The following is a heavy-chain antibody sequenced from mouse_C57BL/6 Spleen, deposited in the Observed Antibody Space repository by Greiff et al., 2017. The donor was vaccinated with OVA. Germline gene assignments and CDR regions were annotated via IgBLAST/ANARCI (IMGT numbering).Heavy chain of an antibody. Sequence: QVQLQQPGAELVRPGSSVKLSCKASGYTFTSYWMHWVKQRPIQGLEWIGNIDPSDSETHYNQQFKDKATLTVDKSSSTAYMQLSSLTSEDSAVYYCARVGGPYYYGSSYGFAYWGQGTLVTVSA. CDR2: IDPSDSET. CDR3: ARVGGPYYYGSSYGFAY. J-gene: IGHJ3*01. D-gene: IGHD1-1*01. V-gene: IGHV1-52*01. CDR1: GYTFTSYW.